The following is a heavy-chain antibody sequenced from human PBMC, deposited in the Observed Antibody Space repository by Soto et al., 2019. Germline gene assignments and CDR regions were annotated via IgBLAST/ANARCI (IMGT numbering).Heavy chain of an antibody. CDR2: ISNDGSKR. Sequence: QSGGSLRLSCATSGFSFSTYAIHWVRQAPGKGLDWVAVISNDGSKRYYAQSVKGRFTISRDNSNNTVDLQMNSLRAEDTALYYCARSIAVAGLDYWGPGTLVTVSS. CDR1: GFSFSTYA. D-gene: IGHD6-19*01. CDR3: ARSIAVAGLDY. V-gene: IGHV3-30-3*01. J-gene: IGHJ4*02.